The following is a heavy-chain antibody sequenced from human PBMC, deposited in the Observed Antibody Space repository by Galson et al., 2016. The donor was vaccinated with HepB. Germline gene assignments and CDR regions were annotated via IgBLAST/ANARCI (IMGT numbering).Heavy chain of an antibody. CDR1: GFNSSSYS. CDR3: ARDLESGSGSYYFDL. V-gene: IGHV3-48*02. CDR2: IYDGPHPT. Sequence: SLRLSCAASGFNSSSYSMNWVRQAPGKGLEWISYIYDGPHPTFYADSVKGRFAISSDKAKNSLYLQMNRLTDEDTAVYYCARDLESGSGSYYFDLWGQGIPATVSS. D-gene: IGHD3-10*01. J-gene: IGHJ4*02.